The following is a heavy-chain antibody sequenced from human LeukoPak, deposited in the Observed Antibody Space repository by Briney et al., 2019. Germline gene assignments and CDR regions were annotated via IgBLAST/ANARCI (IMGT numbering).Heavy chain of an antibody. Sequence: PSETLSLTCAVSGGSISIYYWSWIRQPPGKGLEWIGYISHSGSTNYNPSLESRVSISVDTSKKQFSLKLNSATTADTAVYYCAGLGGYYLSYWGQGSLVIVSS. D-gene: IGHD3-22*01. CDR1: GGSISIYY. J-gene: IGHJ4*02. CDR2: ISHSGST. CDR3: AGLGGYYLSY. V-gene: IGHV4-59*01.